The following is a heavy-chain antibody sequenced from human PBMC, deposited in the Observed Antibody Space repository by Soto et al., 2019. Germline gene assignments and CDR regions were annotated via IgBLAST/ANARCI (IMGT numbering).Heavy chain of an antibody. V-gene: IGHV5-51*01. Sequence: GESLKISCKGSGDSFTSYWIAWVRQMPGKGLEWMGMIYPADSDTRYNPSFQGQVTISADKSTSTAYLQWSSLKASDTALYFCARGLEQTHYYLDVWGKGTKVTVSS. CDR1: GDSFTSYW. CDR3: ARGLEQTHYYLDV. CDR2: IYPADSDT. D-gene: IGHD1-1*01. J-gene: IGHJ6*03.